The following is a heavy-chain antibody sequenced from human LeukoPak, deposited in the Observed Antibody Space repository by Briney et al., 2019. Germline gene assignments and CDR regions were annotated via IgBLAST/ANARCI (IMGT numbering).Heavy chain of an antibody. CDR2: FDPEDGET. J-gene: IGHJ2*01. CDR3: ATARVVVQGDGWYFDL. CDR1: EYTLTELS. Sequence: ASVKVSCKVSEYTLTELSMHWVRQAPGKGLEWMGGFDPEDGETIYAQKFQGRVTMTEDTSTDTAYMELSSLRSEDTAVYYCATARVVVQGDGWYFDLWGRGTLVTVSS. D-gene: IGHD3-3*01. V-gene: IGHV1-24*01.